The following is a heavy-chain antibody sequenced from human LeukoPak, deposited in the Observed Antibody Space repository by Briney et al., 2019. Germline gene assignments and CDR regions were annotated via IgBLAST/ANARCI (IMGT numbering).Heavy chain of an antibody. CDR2: IYYSGST. Sequence: SETLSLTCTVSGGSISSSNYYWGWIRQPPGKGLEWIGSIYYSGSTYYNPSLKSRVTISVDTSKNQFSLRLSSVTAADTAVYYCARPVPSRLGWFDPWGQGTLVTVSS. CDR3: ARPVPSRLGWFDP. V-gene: IGHV4-39*01. J-gene: IGHJ5*02. CDR1: GGSISSSNYY. D-gene: IGHD1-1*01.